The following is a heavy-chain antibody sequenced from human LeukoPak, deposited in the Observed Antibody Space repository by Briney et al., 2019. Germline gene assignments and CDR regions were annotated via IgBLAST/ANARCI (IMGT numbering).Heavy chain of an antibody. Sequence: GGSLRLSCAASGFTFSSYAMSWVRQAPGKGLEWVSAISGSGGSTYYADSVKGRFTISTDNSKNTLYLQMNGLRAEDTAVYYCAKDEGIVVVPATIDYWGQGTLVTVSS. CDR1: GFTFSSYA. D-gene: IGHD2-2*01. V-gene: IGHV3-23*01. CDR3: AKDEGIVVVPATIDY. J-gene: IGHJ4*02. CDR2: ISGSGGST.